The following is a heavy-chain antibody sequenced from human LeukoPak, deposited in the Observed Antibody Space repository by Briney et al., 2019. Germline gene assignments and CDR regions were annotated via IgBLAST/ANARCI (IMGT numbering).Heavy chain of an antibody. V-gene: IGHV4-59*01. Sequence: SETLSLTCTVSGGSISGYYWSWIRQPPGKGPEWIGYIYYSGSAKYNPSLKSRVTISVDTSKNQFSLKLTSVTAADTAVYYCARDIGAARSDYWGQGALVTVSS. J-gene: IGHJ4*02. CDR1: GGSISGYY. CDR3: ARDIGAARSDY. CDR2: IYYSGSA. D-gene: IGHD6-6*01.